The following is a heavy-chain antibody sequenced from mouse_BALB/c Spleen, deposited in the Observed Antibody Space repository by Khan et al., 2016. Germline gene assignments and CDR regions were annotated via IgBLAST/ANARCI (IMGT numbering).Heavy chain of an antibody. CDR3: ASLLRAY. CDR1: GFNIQDTY. Sequence: VQLKESGAELVKPGASVKLSCTASGFNIQDTYMHWVKQRPEQGLEWIGRIDPANGNTKYDPKFQGKATITAYTSSNTAYLQLSSLTSEDTAVYYCASLLRAYGGQGTLVTVSA. V-gene: IGHV14-3*02. CDR2: IDPANGNT. D-gene: IGHD1-2*01. J-gene: IGHJ3*01.